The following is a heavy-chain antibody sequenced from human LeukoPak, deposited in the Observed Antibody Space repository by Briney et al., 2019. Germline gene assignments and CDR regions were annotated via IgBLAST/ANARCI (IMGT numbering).Heavy chain of an antibody. D-gene: IGHD1-26*01. CDR2: INHSGST. CDR1: GGSFSGYY. V-gene: IGHV4-34*01. CDR3: ARRANSGSYFGGWYWFDP. J-gene: IGHJ5*02. Sequence: SETLSLTCAVYGGSFSGYYWSWIRQPPGKGLEWIGEINHSGSTNYNPSLKSRVTISVDTSKNQFSLKLSSVTAADTAVYYCARRANSGSYFGGWYWFDPWGQGTLVTVSS.